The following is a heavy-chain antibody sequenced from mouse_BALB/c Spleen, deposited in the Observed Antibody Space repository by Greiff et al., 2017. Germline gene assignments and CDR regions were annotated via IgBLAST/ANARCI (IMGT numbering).Heavy chain of an antibody. Sequence: DVHLVESGGGLVQPGGSLKLSCAASGFTFSSYGMSWVRQTPDKRLELVATINSNGGSTYYPDSVKGRFTISRDNAKNTLYLQISSLKSEDTAMYYCAREAGLFDYWGQGTTLTVSS. CDR3: AREAGLFDY. CDR2: INSNGGST. CDR1: GFTFSSYG. V-gene: IGHV5-6-3*01. J-gene: IGHJ2*01.